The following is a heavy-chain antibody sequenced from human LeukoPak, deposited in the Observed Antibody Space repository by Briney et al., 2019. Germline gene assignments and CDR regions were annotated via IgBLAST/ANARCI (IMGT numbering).Heavy chain of an antibody. V-gene: IGHV3-30*02. CDR3: AKVYYGSGSYDNFDY. J-gene: IGHJ4*02. D-gene: IGHD3-10*01. CDR2: IWYDGSNK. CDR1: GFTFSSYG. Sequence: PGGSLRLSCAASGFTFSSYGMHWVRQAPGKGLEWVAVIWYDGSNKYYADSVKGRFTISRDNSKNTLYLQMNSLRAEDTAVYYCAKVYYGSGSYDNFDYWGQGTLVTVSS.